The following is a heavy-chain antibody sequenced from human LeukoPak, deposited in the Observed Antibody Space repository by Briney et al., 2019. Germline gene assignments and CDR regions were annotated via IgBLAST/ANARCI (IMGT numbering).Heavy chain of an antibody. D-gene: IGHD5-24*01. V-gene: IGHV3-7*01. CDR1: GFTFTTYW. CDR3: ATRNNGCPYH. J-gene: IGHJ4*02. CDR2: IKQDGSEE. Sequence: GGSLRLSCAASGFTFTTYWMMWVRQAPGKGLEWVAKIKQDGSEEYYVDSVRGRFTISRDNAKNSVYLQMNSLSAEDTAVYYCATRNNGCPYHWGQGTLVTASS.